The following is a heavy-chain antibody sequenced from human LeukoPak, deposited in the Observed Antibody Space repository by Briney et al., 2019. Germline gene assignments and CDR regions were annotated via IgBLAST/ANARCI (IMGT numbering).Heavy chain of an antibody. CDR1: GFTFSIYA. CDR3: TKHQDSGSYYDY. J-gene: IGHJ4*02. CDR2: FSRTAGNT. D-gene: IGHD3-10*01. V-gene: IGHV3-23*01. Sequence: GGSLRLSCAASGFTFSIYAMTRVRQAPGKGLEWVSTFSRTAGNTYYADSVKGRFTISRDTSKNTLYVQMDSLRAEDTAVYYCTKHQDSGSYYDYWGQGTLVTVSS.